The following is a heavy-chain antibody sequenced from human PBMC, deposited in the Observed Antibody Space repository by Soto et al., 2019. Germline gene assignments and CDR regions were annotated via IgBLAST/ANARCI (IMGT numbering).Heavy chain of an antibody. CDR3: ATAGLTGTV. D-gene: IGHD3-9*01. CDR1: GFTFSSYE. Sequence: QLVESGGGSVQPGRSLRLSCAPSGFTFSSYEMNWVRQAPGKGLEWVSYISVSGTMRFYADAVKGRFTISRDNTKQILYLQMNSLRVEDTALYYCATAGLTGTVWGQGTTVTVSS. J-gene: IGHJ6*02. V-gene: IGHV3-48*03. CDR2: ISVSGTMR.